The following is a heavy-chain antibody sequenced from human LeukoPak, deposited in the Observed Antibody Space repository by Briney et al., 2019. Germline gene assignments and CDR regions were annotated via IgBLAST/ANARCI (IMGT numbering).Heavy chain of an antibody. J-gene: IGHJ4*02. CDR2: MSGSGGST. D-gene: IGHD6-19*01. CDR3: ARGGYGIAVAGTGYFDY. CDR1: GFTFSIYG. Sequence: GGSLRLSCAASGFTFSIYGMSWVRQAPGRGLEWVSAMSGSGGSTYYADSVKGLFTISRDNSKNTLYLQMNSLRAEDTAVYYCARGGYGIAVAGTGYFDYWGQGTLVTVSP. V-gene: IGHV3-23*01.